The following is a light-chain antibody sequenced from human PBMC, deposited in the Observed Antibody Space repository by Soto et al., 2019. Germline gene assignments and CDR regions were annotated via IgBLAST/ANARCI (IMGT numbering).Light chain of an antibody. CDR1: QSVSSY. CDR2: DAS. J-gene: IGKJ3*01. Sequence: EIVLTQSPATLSLSPGERATLSCRASQSVSSYLAWYQQKPGQAPRLLIYDASNRATGIPARFSGSGSGTDFTRTISSLKPEDFPVYYCQQRSNWPQFTFGPGTKVDIK. CDR3: QQRSNWPQFT. V-gene: IGKV3-11*01.